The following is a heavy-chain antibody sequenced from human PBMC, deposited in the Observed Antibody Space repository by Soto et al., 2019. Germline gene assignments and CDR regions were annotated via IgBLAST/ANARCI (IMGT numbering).Heavy chain of an antibody. Sequence: ASVKVSCKASGYTFTTYGISWVRQAPGQGLEWMGWISAYSGSTKFAQKLQGRVTMTTDTSTTTAYMELSSLRSEDTAVYYCARAYQYNWFDPWGQGTLVTVSS. CDR2: ISAYSGST. V-gene: IGHV1-18*01. J-gene: IGHJ5*02. CDR3: ARAYQYNWFDP. CDR1: GYTFTTYG.